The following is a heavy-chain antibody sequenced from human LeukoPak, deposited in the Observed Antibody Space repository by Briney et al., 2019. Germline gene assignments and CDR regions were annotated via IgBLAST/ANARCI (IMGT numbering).Heavy chain of an antibody. CDR2: ISYDGSNK. V-gene: IGHV3-30*04. CDR3: AKEGYSRGYYSYYYMDV. D-gene: IGHD6-13*01. J-gene: IGHJ6*03. CDR1: GFTFSRYG. Sequence: GGALRLSCAASGFTFSRYGMHWVRQAPGKGLEWVTAISYDGSNKYDADSVKGRFTISRDNSKNTVYVQMNSLGAEDTAVYYCAKEGYSRGYYSYYYMDVWGEGTTVTVSS.